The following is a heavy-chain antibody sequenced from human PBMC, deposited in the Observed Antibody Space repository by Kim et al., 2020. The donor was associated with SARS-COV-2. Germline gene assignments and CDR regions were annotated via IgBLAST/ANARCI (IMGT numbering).Heavy chain of an antibody. CDR2: ISSSSSYI. J-gene: IGHJ6*02. V-gene: IGHV3-21*01. D-gene: IGHD2-2*01. CDR1: GFTFSSYG. CDR3: ARDDWGYCSSTSCYADFYYYGMDG. Sequence: GGSLRLSCAASGFTFSSYGMNWVRQAPGKGLEWVSSISSSSSYIYYADSVKGRFTISRDNAKNSLYLQMNSLRAEDTAVYYCARDDWGYCSSTSCYADFYYYGMDGWGQGTTVTVSS.